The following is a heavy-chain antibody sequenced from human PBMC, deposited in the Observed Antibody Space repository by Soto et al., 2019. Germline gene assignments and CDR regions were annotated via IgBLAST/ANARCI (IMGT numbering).Heavy chain of an antibody. V-gene: IGHV1-18*01. CDR1: GYTFTSYG. D-gene: IGHD5-18*01. J-gene: IGHJ4*02. CDR2: ISAYNGNT. Sequence: QVQLVQSGAEVKKPGASVKVSCKASGYTFTSYGISWVRQAPGQGLEWMGWISAYNGNTNYAQKHQGRVTMPTDTSTSTADMELRSLRSDDTAVYYCARVWIQLWPGDYWGQGTLVTVSS. CDR3: ARVWIQLWPGDY.